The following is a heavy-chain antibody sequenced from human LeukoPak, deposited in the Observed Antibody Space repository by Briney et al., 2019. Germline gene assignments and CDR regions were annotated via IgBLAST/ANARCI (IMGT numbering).Heavy chain of an antibody. CDR2: IRYDGSNK. J-gene: IGHJ4*02. V-gene: IGHV3-30*02. CDR3: AKDEPVQYCSSTSCPVTDY. D-gene: IGHD2-2*01. Sequence: GGSLRLSCAASGFTFSSYGMHWVRQAPGKGLEWVAFIRYDGSNKYYADSVKGRFTISRDNSKNTLYLQMNSLRAEDTAVYYCAKDEPVQYCSSTSCPVTDYWGQGTLVTVSS. CDR1: GFTFSSYG.